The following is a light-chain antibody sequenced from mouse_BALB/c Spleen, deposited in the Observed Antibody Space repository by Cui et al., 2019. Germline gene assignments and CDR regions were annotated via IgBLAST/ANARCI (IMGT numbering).Light chain of an antibody. Sequence: DIVLTQSPASLAVSLGQRATISCSASESVDTYGNSFMHWYQQKPGQPHKVLIYRVSNLESGIPARFSGSGSRTDFTLTINAVEADDVATYYCQQSNEDPLTFGAGTKLELK. CDR1: ESVDTYGNSF. V-gene: IGKV3-5*01. J-gene: IGKJ5*01. CDR3: QQSNEDPLT. CDR2: RVS.